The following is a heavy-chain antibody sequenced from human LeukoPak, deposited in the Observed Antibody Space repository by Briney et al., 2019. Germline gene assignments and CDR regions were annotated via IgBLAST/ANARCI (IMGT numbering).Heavy chain of an antibody. V-gene: IGHV4-31*03. CDR1: GGSISSGGYY. J-gene: IGHJ4*02. Sequence: SQTLSLTCTVSGGSISSGGYYWSWIRQHPGKGLEWIGYIYYSGSTYYNSSLKSRVTISVDTSKNQFSLKLSSVTAADTAVYYCARGARYGGNIDYWGQGTLVTVSS. CDR3: ARGARYGGNIDY. D-gene: IGHD4-23*01. CDR2: IYYSGST.